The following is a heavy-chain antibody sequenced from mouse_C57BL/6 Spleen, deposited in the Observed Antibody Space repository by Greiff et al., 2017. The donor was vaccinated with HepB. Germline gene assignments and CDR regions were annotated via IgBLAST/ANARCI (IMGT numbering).Heavy chain of an antibody. V-gene: IGHV1-18*01. CDR2: INPNNGGT. Sequence: EVKVVESGPELVKPGASVKIPCKASGYTFTDYNMDWVKQSHGKSLEWIGDINPNNGGTIYNQKFKGKATLTVDKSSSTAYMELRSLTSEDTAVYYCARGLLWFYAMDYWGQGTSVTVSS. D-gene: IGHD1-1*02. J-gene: IGHJ4*01. CDR3: ARGLLWFYAMDY. CDR1: GYTFTDYN.